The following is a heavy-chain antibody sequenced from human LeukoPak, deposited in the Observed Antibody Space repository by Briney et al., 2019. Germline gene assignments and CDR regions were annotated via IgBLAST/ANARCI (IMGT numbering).Heavy chain of an antibody. CDR1: GFTFTKAW. Sequence: SGGSLRLSCAASGFTFTKAWLSWVRQAPGKGLEWVGHIESKTDGGTTDYAAPVKGRFTISRDDSKNTLYLQMNSLRAEDTAVYYCARDRGGSSWYERRFSYYYYYGMDVWGQGTTVTVSS. CDR3: ARDRGGSSWYERRFSYYYYYGMDV. V-gene: IGHV3-15*04. CDR2: IESKTDGGTT. D-gene: IGHD6-13*01. J-gene: IGHJ6*02.